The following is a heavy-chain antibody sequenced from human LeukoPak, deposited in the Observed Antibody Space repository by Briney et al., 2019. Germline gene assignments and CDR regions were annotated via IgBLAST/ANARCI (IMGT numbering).Heavy chain of an antibody. V-gene: IGHV1-2*02. J-gene: IGHJ4*02. Sequence: SVKVSCKASGYTFTGYYMHWVRQAPGQGLEWMGWINPNSGGTNYAQKFQGRVTMTRDTSISTAYMELSRLRSDDTAVYYCARVTHDYADSVDYWGQGTLVTVSS. CDR1: GYTFTGYY. CDR3: ARVTHDYADSVDY. D-gene: IGHD4-17*01. CDR2: INPNSGGT.